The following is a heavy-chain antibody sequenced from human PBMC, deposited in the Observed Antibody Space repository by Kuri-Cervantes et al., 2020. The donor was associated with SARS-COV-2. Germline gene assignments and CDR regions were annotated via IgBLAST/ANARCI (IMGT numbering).Heavy chain of an antibody. CDR3: ARHLTPLAYCGGDCYYWFDP. CDR2: IYYSGST. V-gene: IGHV4-59*08. D-gene: IGHD2-21*02. Sequence: SETLSLTCTVSGGSISSYYWSWIRQPPGKGLEWIGYIYYSGSTNYNPSLKSRVTISVDTSKNQFSLKLSSVTAADTAVYYCARHLTPLAYCGGDCYYWFDPWGQGTLVTVSS. CDR1: GGSISSYY. J-gene: IGHJ5*02.